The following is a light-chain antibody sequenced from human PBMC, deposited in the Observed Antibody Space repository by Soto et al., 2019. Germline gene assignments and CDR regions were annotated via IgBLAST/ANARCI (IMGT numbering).Light chain of an antibody. V-gene: IGKV1-39*01. CDR2: AAS. Sequence: DLQMTQSPSSLAASVGDRVTITCRASQGVASYLNWYQQRPGQAPKLLIYAASTLETGVPSRFSGSGYGTDFTLTISSFQREDFATYYCQQAYSNTLSFGGGTKVEIK. CDR1: QGVASY. J-gene: IGKJ4*01. CDR3: QQAYSNTLS.